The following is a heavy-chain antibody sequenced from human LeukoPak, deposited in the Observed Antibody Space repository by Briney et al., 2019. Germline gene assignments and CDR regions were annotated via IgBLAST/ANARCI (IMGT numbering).Heavy chain of an antibody. J-gene: IGHJ4*02. D-gene: IGHD3-3*01. CDR3: ARDRPYDFWSGYYFDY. V-gene: IGHV4-4*07. CDR1: GGSISSYY. Sequence: SETLSLTCTVSGGSISSYYWSWIRQPAGKGLEWIGRIYTSGSTNYNPSIKSRVTMSVDTSKNQFSLKLSSVTAADTAVYYCARDRPYDFWSGYYFDYWGQGTLVTVSS. CDR2: IYTSGST.